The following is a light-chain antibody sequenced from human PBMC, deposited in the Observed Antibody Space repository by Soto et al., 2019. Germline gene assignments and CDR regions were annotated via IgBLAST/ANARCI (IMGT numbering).Light chain of an antibody. Sequence: QSALTQPPSVSGSPGQSVTISCTGTSTDFVSYNRVSWYQQPPGTAPKLMIYEVSKRPSGVPDRFPGSKSGNTASLTISGLQAADEADYYCASWDDSLNGSNWVFGGGTKLTVL. CDR1: STDFVSYNR. CDR3: ASWDDSLNGSNWV. J-gene: IGLJ3*02. CDR2: EVS. V-gene: IGLV2-18*01.